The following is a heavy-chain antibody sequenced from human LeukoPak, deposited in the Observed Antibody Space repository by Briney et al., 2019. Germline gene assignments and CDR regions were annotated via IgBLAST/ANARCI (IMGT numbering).Heavy chain of an antibody. D-gene: IGHD3-10*01. J-gene: IGHJ4*02. CDR1: GYTFTGQY. V-gene: IGHV1-2*02. CDR3: AREHPHFGELWNDY. CDR2: INPNSGGT. Sequence: GASVKVSCKTSGYTFTGQYLHWVRQAPGQGLEWMGWINPNSGGTKSAQKFQGRVIMTRDTPISTAYMELRSLRSDDTAVYYCAREHPHFGELWNDYWGQGTPVTVSS.